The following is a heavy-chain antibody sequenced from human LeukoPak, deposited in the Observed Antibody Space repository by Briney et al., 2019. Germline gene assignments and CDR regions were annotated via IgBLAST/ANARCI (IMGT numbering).Heavy chain of an antibody. CDR2: ISGRSRGT. D-gene: IGHD3-3*01. CDR1: GFTFDRYA. V-gene: IGHV3-23*01. J-gene: IGHJ4*02. CDR3: AKPRYYDFWSGFDY. Sequence: GGSLRLSCAASGFTFDRYAMGWVRQAPGKGLEWVSTISGRSRGTWYADSVKGRITISRDNFKNTLYLQVSSLRAEDTAVYYCAKPRYYDFWSGFDYWGQGTLVTVSS.